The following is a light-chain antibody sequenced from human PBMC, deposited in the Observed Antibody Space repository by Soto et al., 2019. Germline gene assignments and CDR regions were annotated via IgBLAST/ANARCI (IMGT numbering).Light chain of an antibody. CDR2: GAS. CDR1: QSVSSN. Sequence: EIVMTQSPATLSVSPGDRATLSCRASQSVSSNLAWYQQKPGQAPRLLIYGASSRATGMPARFSGSGSGTEFTLTISSLQSEDFAVYYCQQYNNWPLTFGGGTK. V-gene: IGKV3-15*01. J-gene: IGKJ4*01. CDR3: QQYNNWPLT.